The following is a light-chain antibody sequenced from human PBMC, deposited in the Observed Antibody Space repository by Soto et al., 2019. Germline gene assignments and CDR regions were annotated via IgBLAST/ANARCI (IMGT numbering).Light chain of an antibody. V-gene: IGLV2-18*02. J-gene: IGLJ2*01. CDR3: SSYTTSSTVI. Sequence: QSALTQPPSVSGSPGQSVTIACTGSSSDVGNYNRVYWYQQPPGTAPKLLIYEVRNRPSGVPDRFSGSKSGNTASLTISGLEAEDEADYYCSSYTTSSTVIFGGGPKLTVL. CDR2: EVR. CDR1: SSDVGNYNR.